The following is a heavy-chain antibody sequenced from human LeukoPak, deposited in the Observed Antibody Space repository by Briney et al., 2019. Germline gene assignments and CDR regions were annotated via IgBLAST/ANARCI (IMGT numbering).Heavy chain of an antibody. CDR3: ARDRGEWELLLRLGPYDAFDI. CDR1: GFTFSSYS. CDR2: ISSSSSYI. V-gene: IGHV3-21*01. Sequence: GGSLRLSCAASGFTFSSYSMNWVRQAPGKGLEWVSSISSSSSYIYYADSVKGRFTISRDNAKNSLYLQMNSLRAEDTAVYYCARDRGEWELLLRLGPYDAFDIWGQGTMVTVSS. J-gene: IGHJ3*02. D-gene: IGHD1-26*01.